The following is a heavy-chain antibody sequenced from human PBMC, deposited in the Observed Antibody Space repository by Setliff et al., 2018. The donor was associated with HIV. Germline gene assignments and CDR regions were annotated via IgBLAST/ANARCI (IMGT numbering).Heavy chain of an antibody. CDR3: TGPRGDEAFDI. J-gene: IGHJ3*02. Sequence: ASVKVSCKASRGTSSTHAINWVRQAPGQGLEWMGQIISILDITSYAQKLQGRVSITADESTSTFYMELSDLTSADTAVYYCTGPRGDEAFDIWGQGTKVTVSS. D-gene: IGHD3-10*01. V-gene: IGHV1-69*10. CDR1: RGTSSTHA. CDR2: IISILDIT.